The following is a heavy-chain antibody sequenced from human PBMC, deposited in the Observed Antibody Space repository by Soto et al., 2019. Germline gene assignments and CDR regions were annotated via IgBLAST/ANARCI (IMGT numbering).Heavy chain of an antibody. J-gene: IGHJ4*02. D-gene: IGHD2-8*01. Sequence: QLQLQESGPGLVKPSETLSLTCPVSGGSISSSSYYWGWIRQPPGKGLEWIGSIYYSGSTYYNPSLKSRVTTSVDTSKNQFSLKLSSVTAAYTAVYYCASHKKVMVYDYWGQGTVVTVSS. CDR2: IYYSGST. CDR1: GGSISSSSYY. V-gene: IGHV4-39*01. CDR3: ASHKKVMVYDY.